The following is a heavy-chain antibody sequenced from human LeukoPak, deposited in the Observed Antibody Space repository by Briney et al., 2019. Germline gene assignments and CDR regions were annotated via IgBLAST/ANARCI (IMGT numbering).Heavy chain of an antibody. J-gene: IGHJ4*02. Sequence: SETMSLTCTVSGGSISTYYWSWIRQPPGKGLEWIGYIYNSGSTNYNPSLKSRVTISVDTSKNQFSLKLSSVTAADTAVYYCARENSNSWYLDYWGQGTLVTVSS. CDR1: GGSISTYY. CDR2: IYNSGST. CDR3: ARENSNSWYLDY. V-gene: IGHV4-59*01. D-gene: IGHD6-13*01.